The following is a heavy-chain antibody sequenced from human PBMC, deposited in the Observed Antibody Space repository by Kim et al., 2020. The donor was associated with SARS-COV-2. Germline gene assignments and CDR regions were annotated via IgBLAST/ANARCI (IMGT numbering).Heavy chain of an antibody. CDR2: INHSGST. J-gene: IGHJ6*02. CDR3: ASGLNILFVALTPRLASYGMDV. D-gene: IGHD2-15*01. Sequence: SETLSLTCAVYGGSFSGYYWSWIRQPPGKGLEWIGEINHSGSTNYNPSLKSRVTISVDTSKNQFPLKLSPVTAADTAVYYCASGLNILFVALTPRLASYGMDVWGQGTTVIVSS. V-gene: IGHV4-34*01. CDR1: GGSFSGYY.